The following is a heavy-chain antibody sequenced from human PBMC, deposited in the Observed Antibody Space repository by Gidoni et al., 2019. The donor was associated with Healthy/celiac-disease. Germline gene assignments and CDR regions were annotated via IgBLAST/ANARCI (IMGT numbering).Heavy chain of an antibody. CDR1: GFTFSSYE. CDR3: AREGSGSYSRIDY. Sequence: EVQLVESGGGLVQPGGSLRLSCAASGFTFSSYEMNWVRQAPGKGLEWVSYISSSGSTIYYADSAKGRFTISRDNAKNSLYLQMNSLRAEDTAVYYCAREGSGSYSRIDYWGQGTLVTVSS. D-gene: IGHD1-26*01. CDR2: ISSSGSTI. J-gene: IGHJ4*02. V-gene: IGHV3-48*03.